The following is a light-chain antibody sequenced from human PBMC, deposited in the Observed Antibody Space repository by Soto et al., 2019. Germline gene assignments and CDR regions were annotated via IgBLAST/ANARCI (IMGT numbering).Light chain of an antibody. J-gene: IGKJ1*01. CDR3: QQSYSTPRT. Sequence: DIQMTQSPSSLSASVGDRVTITCRASQSISSYLNWYQQKQGKAPKLLIYAASSLQSGVPSRFSGSGSGTDFTLTISSLQPEDFATYYCQQSYSTPRTFGQGTKGEIK. V-gene: IGKV1-39*01. CDR1: QSISSY. CDR2: AAS.